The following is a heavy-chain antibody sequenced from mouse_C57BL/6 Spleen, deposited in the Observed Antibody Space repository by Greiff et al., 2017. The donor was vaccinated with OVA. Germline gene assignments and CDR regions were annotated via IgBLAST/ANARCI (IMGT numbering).Heavy chain of an antibody. Sequence: QVQLQQPGAELVKPGASVKLSCKASGYTFTSYWMHWVKQRPGRGLEWIGRIDPNSGGTKYNEKFKSKATLTVDKHSRTAYMQLSSLTSEDSAVYNCARPTVVAHYAMDYWGQGTSVTVSS. CDR1: GYTFTSYW. CDR2: IDPNSGGT. J-gene: IGHJ4*01. V-gene: IGHV1-72*01. D-gene: IGHD1-1*01. CDR3: ARPTVVAHYAMDY.